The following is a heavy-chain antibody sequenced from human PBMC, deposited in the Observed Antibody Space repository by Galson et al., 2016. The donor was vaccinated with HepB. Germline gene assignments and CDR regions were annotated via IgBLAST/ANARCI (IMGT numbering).Heavy chain of an antibody. V-gene: IGHV3-23*01. CDR1: GFSFTSSA. CDR2: ISASGGST. D-gene: IGHD5-12*01. Sequence: SLRLSCAASGFSFTSSAMSWVRQAPGKGLGWVSAISASGGSTYYADSVKGRFTVSRDNSKNTLFLQMNSLRAEDTAVYYCAKATLVATITEFDYWGQGTLVTVSS. J-gene: IGHJ4*02. CDR3: AKATLVATITEFDY.